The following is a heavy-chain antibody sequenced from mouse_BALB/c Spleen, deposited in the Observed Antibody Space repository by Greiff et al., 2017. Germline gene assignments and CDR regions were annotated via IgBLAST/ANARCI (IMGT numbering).Heavy chain of an antibody. Sequence: QVQLQHSGAELVRPGSSVKISCKASGYAFSSYWMNWVKQRPGQGLEWIGQIYPGDGDTNYNGKFKGKATLTADKSSSTAYMQLSSLTSEDSAVYFCARGLFYYAMDYWGQGTSVTVSS. V-gene: IGHV1-80*01. CDR2: IYPGDGDT. J-gene: IGHJ4*01. CDR3: ARGLFYYAMDY. CDR1: GYAFSSYW.